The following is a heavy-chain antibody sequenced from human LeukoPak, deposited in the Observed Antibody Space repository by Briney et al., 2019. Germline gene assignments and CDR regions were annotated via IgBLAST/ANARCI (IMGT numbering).Heavy chain of an antibody. J-gene: IGHJ4*02. V-gene: IGHV3-48*04. CDR2: SSNIPTTT. Sequence: PGGSLRLSCAASAFSLNAYNMHWVRQAPGKGLEWVSYSSNIPTTTFYADSVKGRFTISRDNAKNSLYLQMNSLRAEDTAVYYCARIEAYCGSGGCYEGFDYWGQGTLVTVSS. CDR1: AFSLNAYN. CDR3: ARIEAYCGSGGCYEGFDY. D-gene: IGHD2-21*01.